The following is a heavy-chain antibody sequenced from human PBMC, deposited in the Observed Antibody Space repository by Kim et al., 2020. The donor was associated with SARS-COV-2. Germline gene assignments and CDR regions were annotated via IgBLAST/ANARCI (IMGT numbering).Heavy chain of an antibody. D-gene: IGHD3-22*01. CDR3: ARAGHGSYDSSGYQANSTQRRFDY. CDR2: INHSGST. J-gene: IGHJ4*02. CDR1: GGSFSGYY. V-gene: IGHV4-34*01. Sequence: SETLSLTCAVYGGSFSGYYWSWIRQPPGKGLEWIGEINHSGSTNYNPSLKSRVTISVDTSKNQFSLKLSSVTAADTAVYYCARAGHGSYDSSGYQANSTQRRFDYWGQGTLVTVSS.